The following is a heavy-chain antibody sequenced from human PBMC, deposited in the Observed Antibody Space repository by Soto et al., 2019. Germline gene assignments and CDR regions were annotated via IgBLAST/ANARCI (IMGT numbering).Heavy chain of an antibody. D-gene: IGHD3-10*01. CDR2: IIPILDVA. CDR1: GGDFLSYT. V-gene: IGHV1-69*02. Sequence: QLVQSGAEVKRPGSSVKVSCKASGGDFLSYTISWVRQVPGQGPEWMGTIIPILDVAKNAQKFQGRVAITPDKATSTVYMESRSLRSDDTAVYYCAQMWFGELWHGMDVWGQGPTITVSS. J-gene: IGHJ6*02. CDR3: AQMWFGELWHGMDV.